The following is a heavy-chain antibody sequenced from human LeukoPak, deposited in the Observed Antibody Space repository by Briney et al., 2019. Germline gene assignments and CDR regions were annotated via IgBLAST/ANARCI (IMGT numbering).Heavy chain of an antibody. CDR2: IYTPGST. Sequence: SETLSLTCTVSGGSISSGSYYWSWIRQPAGKGLEWIVHIYTPGSTNYNPSLKSRVTISVDTSKNQFSLKLSSVTAADTAVYYCARAGDFWSGCYFDYWGQGTLVTVSS. CDR3: ARAGDFWSGCYFDY. V-gene: IGHV4-61*09. J-gene: IGHJ4*02. CDR1: GGSISSGSYY. D-gene: IGHD3-3*01.